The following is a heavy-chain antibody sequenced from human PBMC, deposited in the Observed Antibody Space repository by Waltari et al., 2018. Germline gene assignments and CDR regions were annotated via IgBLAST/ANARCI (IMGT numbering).Heavy chain of an antibody. CDR2: IDRDGNT. D-gene: IGHD1-1*01. V-gene: IGHV3-53*01. J-gene: IGHJ3*02. CDR3: ASTLHLDGWLDGFDI. CDR1: AFSVSDNY. Sequence: EEQLVESGGGVIQIGGSLRLSCEGSAFSVSDNYMNWVRQGPGKGLEWVSKIDRDGNTYYADSVKGRFATSRGSSRDTVYFEMNSLRPDDTAVYYCASTLHLDGWLDGFDIWGQGTVVTVSS.